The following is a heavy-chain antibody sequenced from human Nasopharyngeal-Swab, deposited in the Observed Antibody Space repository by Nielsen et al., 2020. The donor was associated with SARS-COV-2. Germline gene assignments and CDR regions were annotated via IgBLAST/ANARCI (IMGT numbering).Heavy chain of an antibody. J-gene: IGHJ6*02. CDR3: ARGYSSSWYPGYYYYGMDV. CDR1: GGSISSYY. CDR2: IYYSGST. D-gene: IGHD6-13*01. V-gene: IGHV4-59*01. Sequence: AGSLRLSCTVSGGSISSYYWSWIRQPPGKGLEWIGYIYYSGSTNYNPSLKSRVTISVDTSKNQFSLKLSSVTAADTAVYYCARGYSSSWYPGYYYYGMDVWGQGTTVTVSS.